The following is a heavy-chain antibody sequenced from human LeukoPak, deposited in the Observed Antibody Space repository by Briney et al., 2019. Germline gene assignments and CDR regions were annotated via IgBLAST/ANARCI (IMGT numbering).Heavy chain of an antibody. J-gene: IGHJ3*01. D-gene: IGHD2-8*01. Sequence: GGSLRLSCAASGFTFSSYSMNWVRQAPGKGLEWVSSISSSSSYIYYADSVKGRFTISRENAKNSLFLQMNSLRAGDTAVYYCARANGDDAFDLWGQGTMVIVSS. CDR1: GFTFSSYS. V-gene: IGHV3-21*01. CDR2: ISSSSSYI. CDR3: ARANGDDAFDL.